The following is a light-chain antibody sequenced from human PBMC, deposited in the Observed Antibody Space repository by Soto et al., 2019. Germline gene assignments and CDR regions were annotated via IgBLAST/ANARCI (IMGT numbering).Light chain of an antibody. Sequence: IALRPYPGPLSLSSGSRATLSYRASQSVSSDYLAWYQQKPGQAPRLLIYGASSRATGIPDRFSGSGSGTDCTHTISGLDPGNLAVQYCQQYNNWPPTFGQGTKVDTK. V-gene: IGKV3-20*01. J-gene: IGKJ1*01. CDR3: QQYNNWPPT. CDR2: GAS. CDR1: QSVSSDY.